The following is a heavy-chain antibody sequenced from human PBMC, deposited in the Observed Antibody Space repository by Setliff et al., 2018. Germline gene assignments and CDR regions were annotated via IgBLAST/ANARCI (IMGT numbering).Heavy chain of an antibody. D-gene: IGHD3-22*01. J-gene: IGHJ4*02. V-gene: IGHV4-30-4*08. CDR2: IYSSGST. Sequence: LSLPCTVSGGSISSGDYYWSWIRQPPGKGLEWIGYIYSSGSTYYNPSLKSRVSISVDTSKNQFSLKLSSVTAADTAVYYCARESRYYYDNLGTLDYWGQGTLVTVSS. CDR1: GGSISSGDYY. CDR3: ARESRYYYDNLGTLDY.